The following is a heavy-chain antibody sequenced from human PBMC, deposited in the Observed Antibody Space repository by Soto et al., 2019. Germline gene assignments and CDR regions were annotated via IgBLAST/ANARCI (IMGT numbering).Heavy chain of an antibody. CDR1: GATFSSYA. CDR3: VRVVTIPGYPDN. V-gene: IGHV1-69*14. J-gene: IGHJ4*02. D-gene: IGHD5-12*01. CDR2: IVPTVDTS. Sequence: QVQLVQSGAEVRQPASSVKVSCKTSGATFSSYAITWVRQAPGQGLEWMGGIVPTVDTSTYAQKFQGRVTITADKFTNTVYMELSSLRSDDTAVYYCVRVVTIPGYPDNWGQGTLGTVSS.